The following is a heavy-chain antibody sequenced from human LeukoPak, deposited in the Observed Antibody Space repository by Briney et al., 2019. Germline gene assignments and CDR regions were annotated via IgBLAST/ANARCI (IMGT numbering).Heavy chain of an antibody. Sequence: SVKVSCKASGGTFSSYAISWVRQAPGQGLEWMGGIIPIFGTANYAQKFQGRVTITADESTSTAYMELSSLRSEDTAVYYCASGGDDVAVQSPFGIWGQGTMVTVSS. CDR3: ASGGDDVAVQSPFGI. CDR1: GGTFSSYA. J-gene: IGHJ3*02. V-gene: IGHV1-69*01. CDR2: IIPIFGTA. D-gene: IGHD2-21*02.